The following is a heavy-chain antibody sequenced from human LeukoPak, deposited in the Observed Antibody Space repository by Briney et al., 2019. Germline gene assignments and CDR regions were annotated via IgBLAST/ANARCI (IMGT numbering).Heavy chain of an antibody. V-gene: IGHV3-23*01. CDR2: IINTGGNT. CDR3: ATDHRTYYYPFD. D-gene: IGHD3-22*01. CDR1: GFTFSIYA. Sequence: GSLRLSCAASGFTFSIYAMNWVRQAPGKGLEWVSIIINTGGNTYYADSVKGRFTISRDDSKSTLYLQMNSLRAEDTAVYFCATDHRTYYYPFDWGQGTLVTVSS. J-gene: IGHJ4*02.